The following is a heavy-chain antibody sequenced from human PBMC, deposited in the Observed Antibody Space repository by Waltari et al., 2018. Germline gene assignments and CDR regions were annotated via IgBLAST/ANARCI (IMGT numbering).Heavy chain of an antibody. CDR1: GFSFNNTS. V-gene: IGHV3-15*01. CDR2: IKSKSDGEST. CDR3: TALKS. Sequence: EVQLVESGGGLVKPGGSLRLSCAASGFSFNNTSLSWVRQAPGKGLEWVGRIKSKSDGESTDYSAPVKGRFTISRDDSKTTLYLQMNSLKTEDTAVYFCTALKSWGQGALVIVSS. J-gene: IGHJ5*02.